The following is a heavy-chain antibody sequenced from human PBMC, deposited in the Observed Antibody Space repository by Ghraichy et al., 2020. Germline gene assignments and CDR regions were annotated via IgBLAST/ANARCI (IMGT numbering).Heavy chain of an antibody. Sequence: ASVKVSCKASGYTFTSYGISLVRQAPGQGLEWMGWISAYNGNTNYAQKLQGRVTMNTDTSTSTAYMELRSLRSDDTAVYYCAIVGSIVGAARDYFDYWGQGTLVTVSS. CDR1: GYTFTSYG. J-gene: IGHJ4*02. CDR3: AIVGSIVGAARDYFDY. V-gene: IGHV1-18*01. D-gene: IGHD1-26*01. CDR2: ISAYNGNT.